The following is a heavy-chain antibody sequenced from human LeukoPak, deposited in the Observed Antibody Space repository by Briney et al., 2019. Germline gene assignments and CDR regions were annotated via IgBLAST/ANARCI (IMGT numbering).Heavy chain of an antibody. CDR2: IRYEGHYK. CDR3: AKTRSVEGAFDI. V-gene: IGHV3-30*02. Sequence: AGGSLRLSCVASGFTFSAHGIHWVRQAPGKGLDWVTFIRYEGHYKYYADSVTGRFTVSRDNSKSTVYLQMNNLMTEDTAVYYCAKTRSVEGAFDIWGQGTRVTVSS. CDR1: GFTFSAHG. J-gene: IGHJ3*02. D-gene: IGHD6-19*01.